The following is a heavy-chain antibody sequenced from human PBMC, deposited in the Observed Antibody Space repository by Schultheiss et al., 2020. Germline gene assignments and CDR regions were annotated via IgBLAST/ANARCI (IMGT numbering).Heavy chain of an antibody. Sequence: SETLSLTCAVYGGSFSGYYWSWIRQPPGKGLDWIGSMYYSGSTNYNPSLKSRVTISVDTSKNQFSLKLTSVTAADTAVYFCAGGPSVTTWLHFDFWGQGALVTVSS. CDR1: GGSFSGYY. J-gene: IGHJ4*02. D-gene: IGHD4-11*01. CDR2: MYYSGST. CDR3: AGGPSVTTWLHFDF. V-gene: IGHV4-59*08.